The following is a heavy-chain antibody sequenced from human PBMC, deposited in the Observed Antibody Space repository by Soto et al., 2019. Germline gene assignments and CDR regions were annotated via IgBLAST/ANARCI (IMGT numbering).Heavy chain of an antibody. J-gene: IGHJ4*02. D-gene: IGHD2-21*02. V-gene: IGHV4-61*01. CDR1: GASVNSGSVY. CDR2: FYHTGSS. CDR3: VRGYRLLTLYDY. Sequence: SETLSLTCTVSGASVNSGSVYWSWIRQPPGKGLEWIGYFYHTGSSDSSPSLKSRVTISMDTSKNLFSLSLRSVTAADTAICDCVRGYRLLTLYDYWGQGLLVTVSS.